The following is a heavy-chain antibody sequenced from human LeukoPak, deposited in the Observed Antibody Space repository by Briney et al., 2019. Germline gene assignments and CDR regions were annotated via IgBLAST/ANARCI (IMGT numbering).Heavy chain of an antibody. J-gene: IGHJ4*02. Sequence: PSQTLSLTCAVSGGSISSGGYSWGWIRQPPGKGLEWIGYIYHSGSTSYNPSLKSRVTISVDRSKNQFSLKLSSVTAADTAVYYCARVRAGGGLMVRGVAGFDYWGQGTLVTVSS. CDR2: IYHSGST. CDR1: GGSISSGGYS. V-gene: IGHV4-30-2*01. D-gene: IGHD3-10*01. CDR3: ARVRAGGGLMVRGVAGFDY.